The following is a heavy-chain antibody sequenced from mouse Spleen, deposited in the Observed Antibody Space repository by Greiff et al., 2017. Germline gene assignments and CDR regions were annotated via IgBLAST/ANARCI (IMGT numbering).Heavy chain of an antibody. Sequence: EVKVVESGGGLVKPGGSLKLSRAASGFTFSSYAMSWVRQTPEKRPEWVATISSGGSYTYYPDSVKGRFTISRDNAKNTLYLQMSSLRSEDTAMYYCARLDGSYFYWYFDVWGAGTTVTVSS. V-gene: IGHV5-9-3*01. D-gene: IGHD1-1*02. CDR3: ARLDGSYFYWYFDV. CDR2: ISSGGSYT. CDR1: GFTFSSYA. J-gene: IGHJ1*01.